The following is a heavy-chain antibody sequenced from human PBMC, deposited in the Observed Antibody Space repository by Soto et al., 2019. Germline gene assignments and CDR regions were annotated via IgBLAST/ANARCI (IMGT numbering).Heavy chain of an antibody. J-gene: IGHJ3*02. V-gene: IGHV3-21*01. D-gene: IGHD3-16*01. CDR3: ASPKGGAFDI. CDR1: GFTFSSYT. CDR2: ISSSSGYT. Sequence: EVQLVESGGGLVKPGGSLRLSCAASGFTFSSYTMNWVRQAPGKGLEWVSSISSSSGYTYYADSVKGRFTISRDNAENSLYLQMSSLRAEDTAVYYCASPKGGAFDIWGQGTMVTVSS.